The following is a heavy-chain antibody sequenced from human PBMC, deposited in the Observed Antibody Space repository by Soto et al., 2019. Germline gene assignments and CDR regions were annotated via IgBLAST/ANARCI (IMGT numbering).Heavy chain of an antibody. D-gene: IGHD6-13*01. CDR3: AKDLAAAVTISRYFEY. V-gene: IGHV3-23*01. CDR1: GFTFSSYA. J-gene: IGHJ4*02. CDR2: LSGSGGTT. Sequence: EVQLLESGGVLVQPGGSLRLSCAASGFTFSSYAMSWVRQAPGKGLEWVSGLSGSGGTTYYADSVRGRFSISRDNSKNTRYLQMNSLRAEDTSVYYCAKDLAAAVTISRYFEYWGPGTLVTVSS.